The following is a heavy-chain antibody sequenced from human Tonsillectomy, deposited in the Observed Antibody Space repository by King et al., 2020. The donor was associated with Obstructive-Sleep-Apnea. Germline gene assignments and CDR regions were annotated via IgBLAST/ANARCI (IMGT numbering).Heavy chain of an antibody. CDR3: AKSLGGFPYYYGMDV. CDR2: ITWSGAST. Sequence: VQLVESGGGLVQPGGSLRLSCAASGFTFSNFAMNWVRQAPGKGPEWVSSITWSGASTYYADSVKGRFTISRDNFKDALYLQMSSLRGEDTAVYYCAKSLGGFPYYYGMDVWGQGTTVTVSS. J-gene: IGHJ6*02. CDR1: GFTFSNFA. V-gene: IGHV3-23*04.